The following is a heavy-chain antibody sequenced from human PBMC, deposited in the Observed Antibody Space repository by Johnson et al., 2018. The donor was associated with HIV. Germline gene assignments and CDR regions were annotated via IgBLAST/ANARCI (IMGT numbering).Heavy chain of an antibody. CDR3: ARGGEKGAFDI. V-gene: IGHV3-72*01. D-gene: IGHD7-27*01. CDR1: GFTFTDHY. J-gene: IGHJ3*02. Sequence: VQLVESGGGLVLPGGSLRLSCAVSGFTFTDHYMDWVRQDPGKGLEWVGRIRNKANSYTTEYAASVKGRFTILRDDSKNSLYLQMNSLKTEDTAVYYCARGGEKGAFDIWGQGTMVTVSS. CDR2: IRNKANSYTT.